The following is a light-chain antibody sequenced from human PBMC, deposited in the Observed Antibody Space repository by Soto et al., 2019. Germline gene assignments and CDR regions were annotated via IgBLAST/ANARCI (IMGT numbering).Light chain of an antibody. J-gene: IGKJ1*01. Sequence: DIQMTQSPSSLSASVGDRVTITCRASQSISSWLAWYQQKPGKAPKLLIYKASSLQSGVPSRFSGSGSGTEFTLTISSLHHDDFATYYCQQYNVYSRTFGQGTKV. CDR1: QSISSW. CDR2: KAS. CDR3: QQYNVYSRT. V-gene: IGKV1-5*03.